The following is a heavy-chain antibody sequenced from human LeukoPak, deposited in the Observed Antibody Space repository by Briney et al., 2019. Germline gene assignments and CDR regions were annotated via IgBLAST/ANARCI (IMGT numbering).Heavy chain of an antibody. CDR2: INPNSGGT. V-gene: IGHV1-2*02. J-gene: IGHJ4*02. Sequence: ASVKVSFKASGYTFTSYGISWVRQAPGQGLEWMGWINPNSGGTNYAQKFQGRVTMTRDTSISTAYMELSRLRSDDTAVYYCARDPNWNGVIIDYWGQGTLVTVSS. D-gene: IGHD1-1*01. CDR1: GYTFTSYG. CDR3: ARDPNWNGVIIDY.